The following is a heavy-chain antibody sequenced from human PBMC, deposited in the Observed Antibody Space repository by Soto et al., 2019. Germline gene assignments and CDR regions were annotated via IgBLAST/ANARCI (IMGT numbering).Heavy chain of an antibody. Sequence: EVQLLESGGGLVQPGGSLRLSCAASRFTFNNYAMSWVRQGPGKGLEWVSSISGNGGSTHYADSVTGRFTISRDNSKKTLYLQMSGLRAEDTAVYYCAKNSENYGDSKFDYWGQGTLVTVSS. J-gene: IGHJ4*02. CDR2: ISGNGGST. CDR1: RFTFNNYA. V-gene: IGHV3-23*01. D-gene: IGHD4-17*01. CDR3: AKNSENYGDSKFDY.